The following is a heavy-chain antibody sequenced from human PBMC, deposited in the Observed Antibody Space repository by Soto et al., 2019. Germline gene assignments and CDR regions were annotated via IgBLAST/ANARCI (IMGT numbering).Heavy chain of an antibody. CDR1: GLAFSTYA. D-gene: IGHD6-13*01. CDR2: ISGSGGSS. J-gene: IGHJ6*02. Sequence: EVQLLESGGALEHPGGSLRLSCAASGLAFSTYAMTWVRQAPGKGLEWVSVISGSGGSSYYAASVKGRFTISRDNSKNTLYLQMNGLRAEDTALYYCAKVTKRAAAGRYEYYKYGMDVWGQGTTVTVSS. V-gene: IGHV3-23*01. CDR3: AKVTKRAAAGRYEYYKYGMDV.